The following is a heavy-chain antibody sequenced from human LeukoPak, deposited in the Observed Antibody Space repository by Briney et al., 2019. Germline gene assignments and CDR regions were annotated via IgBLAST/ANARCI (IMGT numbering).Heavy chain of an antibody. D-gene: IGHD3-9*01. J-gene: IGHJ4*02. CDR3: ASSLRYFDWLPLD. CDR1: GGSISSYY. Sequence: SETLSLTCTVSGGSISSYYWSWIRQPPGKGLEWIGYLYYSGSTNYNPSLKSRVTISVDTSKNQLSLKLRSVTAADTAVYYCASSLRYFDWLPLDWGQGTLVTVSS. CDR2: LYYSGST. V-gene: IGHV4-59*12.